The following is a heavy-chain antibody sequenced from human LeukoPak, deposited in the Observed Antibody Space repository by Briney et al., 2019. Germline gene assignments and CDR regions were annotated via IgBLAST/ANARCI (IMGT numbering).Heavy chain of an antibody. CDR3: ARGEDAAMVAAFDY. D-gene: IGHD5-18*01. Sequence: SVKVSCKASGGTFSSYAISWVRQAPGQGLEWMGGIIPIFGTANYAQKFQGRVTITADESTSTAYMELSSLRSEDTAVYYCARGEDAAMVAAFDYWGQGTLVTVSS. V-gene: IGHV1-69*01. CDR2: IIPIFGTA. CDR1: GGTFSSYA. J-gene: IGHJ4*02.